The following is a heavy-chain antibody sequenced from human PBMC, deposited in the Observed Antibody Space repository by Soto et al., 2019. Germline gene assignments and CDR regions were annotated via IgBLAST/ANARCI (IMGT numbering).Heavy chain of an antibody. J-gene: IGHJ4*02. CDR3: ARVGPSSGWTFDY. D-gene: IGHD6-19*01. CDR2: INPSDSRQ. CDR1: GSSFTTYY. V-gene: IGHV1-46*01. Sequence: QVSLVQSGAEVKKPGASVKVSCKASGSSFTTYYIHWVRQAPGQGLEWMGRINPSDSRQPYAQNFQGRVTLTRDTSSSTVYMELSSLRSEATALYYFARVGPSSGWTFDYWGQGTLVTVSS.